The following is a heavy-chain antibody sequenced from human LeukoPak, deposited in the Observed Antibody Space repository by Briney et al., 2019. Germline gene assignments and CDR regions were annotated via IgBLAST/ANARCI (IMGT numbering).Heavy chain of an antibody. V-gene: IGHV3-30*04. CDR3: ASSQQTFDY. J-gene: IGHJ4*02. Sequence: PGGSLRLSCAASGFTFSSNAMHWVRQAPGKGLEWVAVISYDGSNKYYADSVKGRFTISRDNSKNTLYLQMNSLRAEDTAVYYCASSQQTFDYWGQGTLVTVSS. CDR1: GFTFSSNA. D-gene: IGHD1/OR15-1a*01. CDR2: ISYDGSNK.